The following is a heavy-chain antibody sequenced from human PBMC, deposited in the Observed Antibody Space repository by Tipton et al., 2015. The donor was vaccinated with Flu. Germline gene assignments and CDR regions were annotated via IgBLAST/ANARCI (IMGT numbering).Heavy chain of an antibody. CDR1: GGSFSGYY. D-gene: IGHD3-10*01. CDR3: ARDRGYYFDY. J-gene: IGHJ4*02. V-gene: IGHV4-34*01. Sequence: LRLSCAVYGGSFSGYYWSWIRQPPGKGLEWIGEINHSGSTNYNPSLKSRVTISVDTSKNQFSLKLSSVTAADTAVYYCARDRGYYFDYWGQGTLVTVSS. CDR2: INHSGST.